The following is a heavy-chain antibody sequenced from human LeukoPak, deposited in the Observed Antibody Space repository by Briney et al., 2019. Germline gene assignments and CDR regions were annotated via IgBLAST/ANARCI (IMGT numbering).Heavy chain of an antibody. CDR3: AKAGGRMEPRVWFDY. CDR1: GFTFDDYA. J-gene: IGHJ4*02. V-gene: IGHV3-43*02. D-gene: IGHD3-16*01. Sequence: GGTLRLSCAVSGFTFDDYAMHWVRQAPGKGLEWVSLISGDGGSTYYADSVKGRFTIHRDNSKNSLYLQMNSLRTEDTALYYCAKAGGRMEPRVWFDYRGQGTLVTVSS. CDR2: ISGDGGST.